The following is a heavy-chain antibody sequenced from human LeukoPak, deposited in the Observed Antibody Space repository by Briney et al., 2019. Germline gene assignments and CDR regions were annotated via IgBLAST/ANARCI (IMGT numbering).Heavy chain of an antibody. CDR1: GGTFSSYA. CDR2: FIPIFGTA. J-gene: IGHJ1*01. V-gene: IGHV1-69*13. Sequence: GASVKVSCKASGGTFSSYAISWVRQAPGQGLEWMGGFIPIFGTANYAQKFQGRVTITADESTSTAYMELSSLRSEDTAVYYCATSYYDSSGYYYGELAEYFQHWGQGTLVTVPS. D-gene: IGHD3-22*01. CDR3: ATSYYDSSGYYYGELAEYFQH.